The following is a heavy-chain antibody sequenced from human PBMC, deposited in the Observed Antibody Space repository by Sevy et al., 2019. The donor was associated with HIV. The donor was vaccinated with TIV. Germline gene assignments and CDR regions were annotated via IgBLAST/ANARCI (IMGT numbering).Heavy chain of an antibody. J-gene: IGHJ6*02. CDR3: ARDGPYHVYCSSSDYYYGMDV. V-gene: IGHV1-69*13. Sequence: AAVKVSCKASGGTFSSYAISWVRQAPRQGLERMGGIIPIFGTANYAQKFQGRVTISADESTSTAYMELSSLRSEDTAVYYCARDGPYHVYCSSSDYYYGMDVWGQGTTVTVSS. D-gene: IGHD6-6*01. CDR2: IIPIFGTA. CDR1: GGTFSSYA.